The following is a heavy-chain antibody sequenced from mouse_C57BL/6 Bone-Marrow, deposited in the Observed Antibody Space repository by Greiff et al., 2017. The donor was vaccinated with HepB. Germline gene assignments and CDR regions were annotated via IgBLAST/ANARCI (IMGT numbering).Heavy chain of an antibody. CDR1: GYTFTSYW. J-gene: IGHJ3*01. Sequence: QVQLQQPGAELVRPGTSVKLSCKASGYTFTSYWMHWVKQRPGQGLEWIGVIDPSDSYTNYNQKFKGKATLTVDTSSSTAYMQLSSLTSEDSAVYYCARSSDWEFAYWGQGTLVTVSA. D-gene: IGHD4-1*01. CDR3: ARSSDWEFAY. CDR2: IDPSDSYT. V-gene: IGHV1-59*01.